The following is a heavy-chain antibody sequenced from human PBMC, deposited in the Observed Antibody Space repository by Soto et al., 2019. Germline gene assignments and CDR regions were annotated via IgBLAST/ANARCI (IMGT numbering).Heavy chain of an antibody. D-gene: IGHD3-3*01. Sequence: EVQLVESGGGLVQPGGSLRLSCAASGFTVSSNYMSWVRQAPGKGLEWVSVIYSGGSTYYADSVKGRFTISRDNSKNTLYLQMNSLRAEDTAVYYCARDRGYDFWSGYFPPGWGSGYYGMDVWGQGTTVTVSS. V-gene: IGHV3-66*01. J-gene: IGHJ6*02. CDR2: IYSGGST. CDR3: ARDRGYDFWSGYFPPGWGSGYYGMDV. CDR1: GFTVSSNY.